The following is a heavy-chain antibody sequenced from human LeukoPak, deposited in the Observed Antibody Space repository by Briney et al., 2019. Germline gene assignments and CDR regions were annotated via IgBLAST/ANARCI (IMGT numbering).Heavy chain of an antibody. Sequence: GGSLRLSCAVSGFSFSNSGMNWVRQAPGEGLQWVSYISDISHIIYYADSVKGRFTISRDNAKNSLYLQMHSLRADDTAVYYCATAGSYPVWGQGTLVTVSS. CDR3: ATAGSYPV. CDR1: GFSFSNSG. J-gene: IGHJ4*02. V-gene: IGHV3-48*04. D-gene: IGHD3-10*01. CDR2: ISDISHII.